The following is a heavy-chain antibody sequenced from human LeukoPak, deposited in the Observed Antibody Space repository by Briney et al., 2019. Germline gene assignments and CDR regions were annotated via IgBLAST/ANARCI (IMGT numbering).Heavy chain of an antibody. J-gene: IGHJ5*02. Sequence: PGGSLRLSCAASGFTFSNAWMSWVRQAPGKGLEWVSAISGSGGSTYYADSVKGRFTISRDNSKNTLYLQMNSLRAEDTAVYYCAKLHYYGSGSSRMFDPWGQGTLVTVSS. CDR3: AKLHYYGSGSSRMFDP. D-gene: IGHD3-10*01. CDR2: ISGSGGST. CDR1: GFTFSNAW. V-gene: IGHV3-23*01.